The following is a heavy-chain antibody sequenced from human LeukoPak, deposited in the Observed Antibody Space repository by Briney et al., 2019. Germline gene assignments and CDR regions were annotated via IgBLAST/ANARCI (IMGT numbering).Heavy chain of an antibody. CDR2: INHSGST. CDR3: ARLNPRYYYDSSGYYPREFDY. Sequence: SETLSLTCAVYGGSFSGYYWSWIRQPPGKGPEWIGEINHSGSTNYNPSLKSRVTISVDTSKNQFSLKLSSVTAADTAVYYCARLNPRYYYDSSGYYPREFDYWGQGTLVTVSS. J-gene: IGHJ4*02. D-gene: IGHD3-22*01. V-gene: IGHV4-34*01. CDR1: GGSFSGYY.